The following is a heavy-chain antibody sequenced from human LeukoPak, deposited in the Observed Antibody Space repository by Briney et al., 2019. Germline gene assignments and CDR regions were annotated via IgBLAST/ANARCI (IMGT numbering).Heavy chain of an antibody. Sequence: GASVKVSCKASENTFTNYYMHWVRQAPGQGLEWLGIINPNGDLTNYAQTFQGRVTMTTDTSTSTAYMELSSLRSEDTAVYYCARSPPALYSNRTGYYYMDVWGKGTTVTVSS. J-gene: IGHJ6*03. CDR1: ENTFTNYY. CDR3: ARSPPALYSNRTGYYYMDV. CDR2: INPNGDLT. D-gene: IGHD4-11*01. V-gene: IGHV1-46*01.